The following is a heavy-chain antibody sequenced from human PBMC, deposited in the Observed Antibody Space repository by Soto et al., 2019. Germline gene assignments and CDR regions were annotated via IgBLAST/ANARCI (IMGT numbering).Heavy chain of an antibody. CDR1: GFSLSTSGVG. D-gene: IGHD2-15*01. CDR2: IYWNDDK. Sequence: QITLKESGPTLVKPTQTLTLTCTFSGFSLSTSGVGVGWILQPPGKALEWLALIYWNDDKGYSPSMKSRLTITKDTSKDRVVLTMTNMDPVDTATYYCAQLGGWGYCSGGCCYRQGRYYFDYWGLGTLVTVSS. J-gene: IGHJ4*02. V-gene: IGHV2-5*01. CDR3: AQLGGWGYCSGGCCYRQGRYYFDY.